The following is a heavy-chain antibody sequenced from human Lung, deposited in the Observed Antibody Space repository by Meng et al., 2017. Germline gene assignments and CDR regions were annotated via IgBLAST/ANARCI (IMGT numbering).Heavy chain of an antibody. J-gene: IGHJ4*02. CDR3: ARFDISSSGRGDY. D-gene: IGHD1-26*01. CDR2: FFHSGST. V-gene: IGHV4-4*02. Sequence: LQGVGPGLVKPSGTLSLACAVSGGSITSSTWWSWCRQTPGKGLEWFGEFFHSGSTNYNPPLESRVTISVDKSKNQFSLKVYSVTAADTATYYCARFDISSSGRGDYWGQGILVTVSS. CDR1: GGSITSSTW.